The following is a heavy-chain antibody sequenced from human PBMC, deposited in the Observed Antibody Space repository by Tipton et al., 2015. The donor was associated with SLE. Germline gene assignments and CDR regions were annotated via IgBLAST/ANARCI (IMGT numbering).Heavy chain of an antibody. Sequence: TLSLTCTVSGGSISSYYWSWIRQPAGKGLEWIGRFYTGGGTNYNPSLKSRVTRSVDTSKNQFSLKLSSVTAADTAVYYCARRDSSSSGRAFDIWGQGTIVTVSS. CDR2: FYTGGGT. J-gene: IGHJ3*02. V-gene: IGHV4-4*07. CDR3: ARRDSSSSGRAFDI. CDR1: GGSISSYY. D-gene: IGHD6-6*01.